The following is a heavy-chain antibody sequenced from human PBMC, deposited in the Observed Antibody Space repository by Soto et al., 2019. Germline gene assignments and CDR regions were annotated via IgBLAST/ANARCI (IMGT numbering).Heavy chain of an antibody. CDR2: IYYSVSA. V-gene: IGHV4-30-4*02. Sequence: SETLSLTCTVSGVSITNSDYSWSWIRQPTGNGLEWVGNIYYSVSADYRPSLKTRLKISVDTSKNQISLNLTSVTVAYTAVYYWARFSLQYYGVDVWGQGTTVTVSS. J-gene: IGHJ6*01. CDR3: ARFSLQYYGVDV. CDR1: GVSITNSDYS.